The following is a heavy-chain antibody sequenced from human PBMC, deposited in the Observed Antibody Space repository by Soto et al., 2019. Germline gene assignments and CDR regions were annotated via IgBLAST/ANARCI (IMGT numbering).Heavy chain of an antibody. J-gene: IGHJ4*02. CDR2: ISAYNGNT. D-gene: IGHD3-10*01. CDR3: ARDLDGSGSYYTDY. CDR1: GYMFVTYG. Sequence: ASVKVSCKASGYMFVTYGINWVRQAPGQGLEWMGWISAYNGNTKYAQNLQGRVTMTTDASTSIAYMEMRSLRSNDTAVYYCARDLDGSGSYYTDYWGPGTLVTVS. V-gene: IGHV1-18*01.